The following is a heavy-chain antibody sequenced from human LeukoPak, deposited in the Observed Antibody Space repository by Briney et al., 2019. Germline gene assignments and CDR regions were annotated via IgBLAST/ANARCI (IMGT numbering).Heavy chain of an antibody. CDR3: ATEFKYYDFWSGYYRFDY. CDR2: FDPEDGET. Sequence: VASVKVSCKASGYTFTSYYMHWVRQAPGKGLEWMGGFDPEDGETIYAQKFQGRVTMTEDTSTDTAYMELSSLRSEDTAVYYCATEFKYYDFWSGYYRFDYWGQGTLVTVSS. V-gene: IGHV1-24*01. J-gene: IGHJ4*02. CDR1: GYTFTSYY. D-gene: IGHD3-3*01.